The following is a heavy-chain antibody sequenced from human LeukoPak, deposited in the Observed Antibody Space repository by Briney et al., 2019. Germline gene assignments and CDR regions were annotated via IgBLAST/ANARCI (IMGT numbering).Heavy chain of an antibody. CDR2: INTNTGNP. D-gene: IGHD3-22*01. CDR1: GGTFSSYA. CDR3: ARQAYFDSSAYMSGGY. Sequence: ASVKVSCKASGGTFSSYAISWVRQAPGQGLEWMGWINTNTGNPTYAQGFTGRFVFSLDTSVNTAYLQISSLKAEDTAVYYCARQAYFDSSAYMSGGYWGQGTLVTVSS. J-gene: IGHJ4*02. V-gene: IGHV7-4-1*02.